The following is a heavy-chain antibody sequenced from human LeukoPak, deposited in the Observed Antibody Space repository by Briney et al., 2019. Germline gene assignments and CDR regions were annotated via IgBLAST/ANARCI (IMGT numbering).Heavy chain of an antibody. CDR3: ARRRGATGVYYYYMDV. D-gene: IGHD1-26*01. V-gene: IGHV1-2*02. CDR2: INPNSGGT. CDR1: GYTFTGYY. J-gene: IGHJ6*03. Sequence: ASVKVSCKASGYTFTGYYMHWVRQAPGQGLEWMGWINPNSGGTNYAQKFQGRVTMTRDTSISTAYMELSRLRSDDTAVYYCARRRGATGVYYYYMDVWGKGTTVTISS.